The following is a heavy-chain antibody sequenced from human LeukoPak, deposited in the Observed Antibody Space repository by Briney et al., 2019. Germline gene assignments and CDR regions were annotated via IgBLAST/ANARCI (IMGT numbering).Heavy chain of an antibody. CDR1: GYTLAEFS. J-gene: IGHJ4*02. CDR3: ATGDSSAYYDY. V-gene: IGHV1-24*01. D-gene: IGHD3-22*01. Sequence: GASVKVSCKVSGYTLAEFSIHWVRQAPGKGLEWMGDFDPEHGETIYAQKFQGRVTMTVDTSTDTASMDLSSLRSEDTAIYYCATGDSSAYYDYWGQGTLVTVSS. CDR2: FDPEHGET.